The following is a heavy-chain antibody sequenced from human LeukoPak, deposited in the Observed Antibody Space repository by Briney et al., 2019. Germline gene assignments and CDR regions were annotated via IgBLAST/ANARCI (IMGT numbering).Heavy chain of an antibody. J-gene: IGHJ6*02. Sequence: GGSLRLSCAASGFTFSSYGMHWVRQAPGKGLEWVAVIWYDGSNKYYADSVKGRFTISRDNSKNTLYLQMNSLRAEDTAVYYRARGPYYDFWSGSGGDYGMDVWGQGTTVTVSS. D-gene: IGHD3-3*01. CDR2: IWYDGSNK. CDR1: GFTFSSYG. V-gene: IGHV3-33*01. CDR3: ARGPYYDFWSGSGGDYGMDV.